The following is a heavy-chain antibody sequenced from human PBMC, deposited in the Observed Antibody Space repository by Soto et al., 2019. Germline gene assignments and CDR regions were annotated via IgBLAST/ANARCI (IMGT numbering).Heavy chain of an antibody. CDR2: IYYSGST. CDR3: AREFRGAREVVPAATIFEDYYYGMDV. J-gene: IGHJ6*02. D-gene: IGHD2-2*01. CDR1: GGSISSGGYY. V-gene: IGHV4-31*03. Sequence: SETLSLTCTVSGGSISSGGYYWSWIRQHPGKGLEWIGYIYYSGSTYYNPSLKSRVTISVDTSKNQFSLKLSSVTAADTAVYYCAREFRGAREVVPAATIFEDYYYGMDVWGQGTTVTVSS.